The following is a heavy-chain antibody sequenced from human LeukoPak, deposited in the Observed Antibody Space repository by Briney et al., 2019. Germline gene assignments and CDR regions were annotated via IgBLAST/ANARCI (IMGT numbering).Heavy chain of an antibody. CDR3: ANLGPSSGVVLVAAYDY. J-gene: IGHJ4*02. D-gene: IGHD2-15*01. V-gene: IGHV3-23*01. Sequence: AGGSLRLSCAASGFTFSSYAMSWVRQAPGKGLEWVSAISGSGGSTYDADAVKGRFSISRDNSKNTLYLQMHSMRTEDPAVYYCANLGPSSGVVLVAAYDYWGQGALVTVSS. CDR2: ISGSGGST. CDR1: GFTFSSYA.